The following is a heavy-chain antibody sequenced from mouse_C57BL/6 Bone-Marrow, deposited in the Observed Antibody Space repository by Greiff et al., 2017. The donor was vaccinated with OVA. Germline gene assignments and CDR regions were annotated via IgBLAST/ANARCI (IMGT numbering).Heavy chain of an antibody. J-gene: IGHJ1*03. Sequence: VQVVESGPGLVQPSQSLSITCTVSGFSLTSYGVHWVRQSPGKGLEWLGVLWSGGSTDYNAAFISRLSISKDNSKSQVFFKMNSLQADDTAIYYCARRGYYWYFDVWGTGTTVTVSS. CDR1: GFSLTSYG. CDR3: ARRGYYWYFDV. CDR2: LWSGGST. D-gene: IGHD3-2*02. V-gene: IGHV2-2*01.